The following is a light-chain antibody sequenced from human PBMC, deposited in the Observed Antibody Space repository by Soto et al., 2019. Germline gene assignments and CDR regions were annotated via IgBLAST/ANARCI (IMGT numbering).Light chain of an antibody. CDR3: SSYTSSSTF. V-gene: IGLV2-14*01. J-gene: IGLJ1*01. Sequence: QSALTQPAFVSGSPGQSITISCTGTSSDVGGYNYVSWYQQHPGKAPKLMIYDVSNRPSGVSNRFSGSKSGNTASLTISGLQAEDEADYYCSSYTSSSTFFGTGTKLTVL. CDR1: SSDVGGYNY. CDR2: DVS.